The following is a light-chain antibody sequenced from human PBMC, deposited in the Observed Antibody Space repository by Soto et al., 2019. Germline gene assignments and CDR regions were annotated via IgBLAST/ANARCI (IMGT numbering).Light chain of an antibody. Sequence: QSALTQPASVSGSPGQSITISCTGTSSDVGAYNYVSWYQQHPGKAPKLMISEVSKRPSGVSNRFSGSKSGNTASLTISGLQDEDEAHYYCSSFKSSNTVVFGGGTKLTVL. V-gene: IGLV2-14*01. J-gene: IGLJ2*01. CDR1: SSDVGAYNY. CDR3: SSFKSSNTVV. CDR2: EVS.